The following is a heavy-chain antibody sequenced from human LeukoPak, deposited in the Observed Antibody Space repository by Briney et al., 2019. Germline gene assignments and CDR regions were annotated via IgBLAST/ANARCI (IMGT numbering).Heavy chain of an antibody. Sequence: ASVKVSCTASGYTFSNYDINWVRQATGQGLEWMGWMNPNSGKRVYAQKFQGRVTMTSNSSLNTAYMELTSLTSDDTAVYYCAKGLRSDYWGQGTLVTVSS. CDR2: MNPNSGKR. D-gene: IGHD3-16*02. V-gene: IGHV1-8*01. CDR3: AKGLRSDY. J-gene: IGHJ4*02. CDR1: GYTFSNYD.